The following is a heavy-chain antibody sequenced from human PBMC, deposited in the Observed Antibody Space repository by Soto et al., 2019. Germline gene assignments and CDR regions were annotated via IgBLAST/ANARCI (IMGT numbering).Heavy chain of an antibody. CDR1: GGSISSGGYS. D-gene: IGHD3-10*01. J-gene: IGHJ5*02. CDR3: ARAGLGADWFDP. CDR2: IYHSGST. V-gene: IGHV4-30-2*01. Sequence: SETLSLTSAVSGGSISSGGYSWSWIRQPPGKGLEWIGYIYHSGSTYYNPSLKSRVTIAVDRSKNQFSLKLSSVTAADTAVYYCARAGLGADWFDPWGQGTLVTVS.